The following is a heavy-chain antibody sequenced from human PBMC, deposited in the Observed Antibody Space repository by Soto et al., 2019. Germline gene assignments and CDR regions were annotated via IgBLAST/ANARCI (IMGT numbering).Heavy chain of an antibody. J-gene: IGHJ4*02. CDR2: INPSGGST. CDR3: ARDRTSRNIVLMVYAIPDY. CDR1: GYTFTSYY. V-gene: IGHV1-46*03. Sequence: GASVKVSCKACGYTFTSYYMHWVRQAPGQGLEWMGIINPSGGSTSYAQKFQGRVTMTRDTSTSTVYMELSSLRSEDTAVYYCARDRTSRNIVLMVYAIPDYWGQGTLVTVSS. D-gene: IGHD2-8*01.